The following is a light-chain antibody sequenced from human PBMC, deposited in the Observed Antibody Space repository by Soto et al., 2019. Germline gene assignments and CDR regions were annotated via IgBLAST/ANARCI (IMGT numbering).Light chain of an antibody. J-gene: IGLJ3*02. CDR2: EVI. Sequence: QSALTQPPSVSGSPGQSVTISCAGTSSDVGSFNRVSWYQQPPGTDPRLMIYEVIYRPSGVPDRFAGSKSGNTASLTISGLQAEDEADYYCSSYTTSGTLVFGGGTKLTVL. CDR3: SSYTTSGTLV. CDR1: SSDVGSFNR. V-gene: IGLV2-18*02.